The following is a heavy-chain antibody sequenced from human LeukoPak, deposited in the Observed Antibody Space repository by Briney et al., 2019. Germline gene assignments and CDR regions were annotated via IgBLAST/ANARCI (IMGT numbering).Heavy chain of an antibody. Sequence: ASVKVSCKASGYTFTDYYMHWVRQAPGQGLEWMGWMNPNSGNTGYAQKFQGRVTMTRNTSISTAYMELSSLRSEDTAVYYCARVAPQGLRYFDWFTYYYGMDVWGQGTTVTVSS. J-gene: IGHJ6*02. CDR3: ARVAPQGLRYFDWFTYYYGMDV. D-gene: IGHD3-9*01. V-gene: IGHV1-8*02. CDR2: MNPNSGNT. CDR1: GYTFTDYY.